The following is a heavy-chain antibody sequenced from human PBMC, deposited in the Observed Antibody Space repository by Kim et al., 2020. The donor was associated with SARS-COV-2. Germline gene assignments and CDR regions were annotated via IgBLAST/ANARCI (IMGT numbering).Heavy chain of an antibody. CDR2: VYYSGNT. Sequence: SETLSLTCTVSGGSITRDSHYWAWIRQPPGKGLEWIGSVYYSGNTFYDPSLKSRVSIYVDTSENHFSLELRFVTAADTAVYYCARSFGDVYNATAWLDPWGQGTLVTVSS. CDR1: GGSITRDSHY. D-gene: IGHD1-1*01. J-gene: IGHJ5*02. V-gene: IGHV4-39*01. CDR3: ARSFGDVYNATAWLDP.